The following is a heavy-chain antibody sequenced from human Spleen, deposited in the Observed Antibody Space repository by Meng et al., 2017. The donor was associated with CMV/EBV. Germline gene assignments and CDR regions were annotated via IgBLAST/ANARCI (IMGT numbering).Heavy chain of an antibody. CDR1: GGSISSSSYY. CDR2: IYYSGST. V-gene: IGHV4-39*07. J-gene: IGHJ5*02. Sequence: QQQLRESRSGLVKPSAALTRTCTVAGGSISSSSYYWGWISQPPGEELGWIGSIYYSGSTYYNPSLKSRVTISVDTSKNQFSLKLSSVTAADTAVYYCARTYYYDSSGWAWGQGTLVTVSS. D-gene: IGHD3-22*01. CDR3: ARTYYYDSSGWA.